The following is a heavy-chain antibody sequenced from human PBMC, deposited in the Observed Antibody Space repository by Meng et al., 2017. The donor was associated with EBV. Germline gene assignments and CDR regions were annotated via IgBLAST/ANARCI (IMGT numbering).Heavy chain of an antibody. CDR2: INPNSGGT. J-gene: IGHJ4*02. V-gene: IGHV1-2*06. CDR3: ARVGIAVAGTGDY. D-gene: IGHD6-19*01. CDR1: GYTFTGYY. Sequence: QVQLVQSGAEGKKPGASVKDSCKASGYTFTGYYMHWVRQAPGQGLEWMGRINPNSGGTNYAQKFQGRVTMTRDTSISTAYMELSRLRSDDTAVYYCARVGIAVAGTGDYWGQGTLVTVSS.